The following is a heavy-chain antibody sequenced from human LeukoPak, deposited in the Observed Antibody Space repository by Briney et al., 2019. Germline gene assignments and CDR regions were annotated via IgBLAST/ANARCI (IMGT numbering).Heavy chain of an antibody. CDR2: INPSGGST. J-gene: IGHJ5*02. Sequence: ASVKVSCKASGGTFSSYAISWVRQAPGQGLEWMGIINPSGGSTSYAQKFQGRVTMTRDTSTSTVYMELSSLRSEDTAVYYCARGLNIVVVPAAMRFPPNWFDPWGQGTLVTVSS. D-gene: IGHD2-2*01. V-gene: IGHV1-46*01. CDR1: GGTFSSYA. CDR3: ARGLNIVVVPAAMRFPPNWFDP.